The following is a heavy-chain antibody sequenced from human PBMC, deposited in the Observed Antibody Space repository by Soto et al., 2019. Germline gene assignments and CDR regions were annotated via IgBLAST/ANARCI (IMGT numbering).Heavy chain of an antibody. D-gene: IGHD2-21*02. CDR1: GGTFSSYA. J-gene: IGHJ3*02. CDR3: ARGRTYCGGDCYSAFDI. V-gene: IGHV1-69*13. Sequence: VKVSCKASGGTFSSYAISWVRQAPGQGLEWMGGIIPIFGTANYAQKFQGRVTITADESTSTAYMELSSLRSEDTAVYYCARGRTYCGGDCYSAFDIWGQGTMVTVSS. CDR2: IIPIFGTA.